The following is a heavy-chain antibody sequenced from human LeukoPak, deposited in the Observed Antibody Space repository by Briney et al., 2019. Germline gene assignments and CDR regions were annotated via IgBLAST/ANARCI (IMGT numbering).Heavy chain of an antibody. CDR2: IKNKTDGGTT. V-gene: IGHV3-15*01. D-gene: IGHD1-26*01. Sequence: GGSLRLSSAASGFTFSNAWMSWVRQAPGKGLEWVGRIKNKTDGGTTDYAAPVKGRFTISRDDSKNTLYLQMNSLKTEDTAVYYCTTGSSGRFDFDYWGQGTLVTVSS. J-gene: IGHJ4*02. CDR1: GFTFSNAW. CDR3: TTGSSGRFDFDY.